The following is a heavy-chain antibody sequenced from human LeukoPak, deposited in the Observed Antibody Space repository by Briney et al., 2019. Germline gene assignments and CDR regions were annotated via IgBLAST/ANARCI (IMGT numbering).Heavy chain of an antibody. CDR1: GYTVTGYY. D-gene: IGHD3-3*01. V-gene: IGHV1-2*02. Sequence: SVKVSCKASGYTVTGYYIPWLRQAPGQGLEWMVWINPNSGGTNSAQQFQGRVTLTRDTSISTAYMELSRLRSDDTGVYYCARDLSYYDRLDQCDCWGQGPRVTVFS. J-gene: IGHJ4*02. CDR3: ARDLSYYDRLDQCDC. CDR2: INPNSGGT.